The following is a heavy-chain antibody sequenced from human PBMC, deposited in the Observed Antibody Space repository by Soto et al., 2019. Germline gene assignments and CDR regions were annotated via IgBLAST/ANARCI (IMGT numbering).Heavy chain of an antibody. CDR3: ATSYGSGSRAFDY. V-gene: IGHV1-69*02. Sequence: QVQLVQSGAEVKKPGSSVKVSCKASGDTFSFYSINWVRQAPGLGLEWMGRFNPILSMSNSAQKFQGRVTXTXDXXTSTAYMVLSSLRSEDTAMYYWATSYGSGSRAFDYWGQGALVTVSS. J-gene: IGHJ4*02. CDR2: FNPILSMS. CDR1: GDTFSFYS. D-gene: IGHD3-10*01.